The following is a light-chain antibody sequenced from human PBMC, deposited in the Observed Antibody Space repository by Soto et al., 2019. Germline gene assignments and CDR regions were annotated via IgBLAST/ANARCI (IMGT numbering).Light chain of an antibody. CDR1: KNDIGVYDF. J-gene: IGLJ1*01. CDR2: EVA. Sequence: QSALTQPPSASGSPGQSVTISCTGTKNDIGVYDFVSWYQHHPGKAPRLIIYEVAQRPSGVPDRFSDSKSGNTASLTVSGLQAADEADYFCKSYAGSNTYVFGSGTKVTVL. CDR3: KSYAGSNTYV. V-gene: IGLV2-8*01.